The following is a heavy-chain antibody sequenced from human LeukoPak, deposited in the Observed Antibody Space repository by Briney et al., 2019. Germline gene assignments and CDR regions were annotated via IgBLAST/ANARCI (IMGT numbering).Heavy chain of an antibody. V-gene: IGHV4-30-4*01. D-gene: IGHD3-22*01. J-gene: IGHJ4*02. CDR1: GGSISSGDYY. Sequence: SQTLSLTCTVSGGSISSGDYYWSWIRPPPGKGLEWIGYIYYSGSTYYNPSLKSRVTISVDTSKNQFSLKLSSVTAADTAVYYCARDQYYDSSGARIFDYWGQGTLVTVSS. CDR3: ARDQYYDSSGARIFDY. CDR2: IYYSGST.